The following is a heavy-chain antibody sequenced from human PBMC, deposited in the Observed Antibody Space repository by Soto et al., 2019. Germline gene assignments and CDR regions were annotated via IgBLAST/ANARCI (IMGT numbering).Heavy chain of an antibody. V-gene: IGHV3-23*01. CDR2: IKGSGDRT. J-gene: IGHJ6*03. Sequence: GGSLILSCAASGFMFSNYAMGWVRQAPGRGLEWFSAIKGSGDRTFYSDPVKGRVTVTRDNTNNTLYLQMHRLRAEDTAIFFCAKWDTHGIIPPTVGGNYYYYDMDVWGKGTRVTVSS. CDR1: GFMFSNYA. CDR3: AKWDTHGIIPPTVGGNYYYYDMDV. D-gene: IGHD5-18*01.